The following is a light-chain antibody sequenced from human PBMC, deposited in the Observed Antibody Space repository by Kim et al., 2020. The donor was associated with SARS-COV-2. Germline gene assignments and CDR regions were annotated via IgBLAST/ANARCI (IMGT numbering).Light chain of an antibody. CDR2: GAS. J-gene: IGKJ2*02. Sequence: LSPGERAPLSCRASQSVSSSYVAWYQQKPGQAPRLLIYGASSRATGIPDRFSGSGSGTDFTLTISRLEPEDFAVYYCQQYGSSPRTFGQGTKLEI. CDR1: QSVSSSY. V-gene: IGKV3-20*01. CDR3: QQYGSSPRT.